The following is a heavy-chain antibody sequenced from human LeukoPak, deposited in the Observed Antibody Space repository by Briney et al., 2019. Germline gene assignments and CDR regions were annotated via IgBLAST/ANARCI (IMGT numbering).Heavy chain of an antibody. CDR1: GGSLSSTNYY. D-gene: IGHD1-7*01. CDR2: VSYSGST. V-gene: IGHV4-39*01. J-gene: IGHJ4*02. CDR3: ARHEWNYVTYFDF. Sequence: SQTLPLTCTVSGGSLSSTNYYWGWIRQPPGKGLEWIGSVSYSGSTYYNPSLQDRITILVDTSKNQFSLRLTSVTAADAAVYYCARHEWNYVTYFDFWGQGTRVTVSS.